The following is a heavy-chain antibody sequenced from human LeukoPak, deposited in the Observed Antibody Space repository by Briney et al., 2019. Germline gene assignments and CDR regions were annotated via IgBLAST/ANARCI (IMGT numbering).Heavy chain of an antibody. Sequence: GGSLRLSCAASGFTFSSYWMHWVRKAPGKGLVWVSRINSDGSSTSYADSVKGRFTIFRDNDKNMLYLQMNSLRAEDTAVYYCSSRYYYDSSGLRDYWGQGTLVTVSS. D-gene: IGHD3-22*01. CDR1: GFTFSSYW. J-gene: IGHJ4*02. CDR2: INSDGSST. V-gene: IGHV3-74*01. CDR3: SSRYYYDSSGLRDY.